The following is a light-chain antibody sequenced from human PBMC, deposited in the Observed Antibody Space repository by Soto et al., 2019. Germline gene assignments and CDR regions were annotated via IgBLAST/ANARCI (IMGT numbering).Light chain of an antibody. CDR2: TAS. CDR3: QQTNSFPQT. J-gene: IGKJ4*01. V-gene: IGKV1-12*01. CDR1: QGISTW. Sequence: DTQMTQSPSSLSASVGDRVTITCRASQGISTWLAWYQQKPGKAPNLLIYTASTLQSGVPSRFSGSGSGTDFTLTISSLQPEDFATYFCQQTNSFPQTFGGGTKVEIK.